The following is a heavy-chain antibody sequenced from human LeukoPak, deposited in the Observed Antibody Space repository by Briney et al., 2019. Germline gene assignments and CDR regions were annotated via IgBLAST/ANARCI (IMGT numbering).Heavy chain of an antibody. Sequence: PGGSLRLSCAASGFTFSSYDIHWVRQATGKGLEWVSAIGTAGDTYYPGSVKGRFTISRENAKNSLYLQMNSLRAGDTAVYYCARDREYYGSGSYRYFDYWGQGTLVTVSS. CDR3: ARDREYYGSGSYRYFDY. V-gene: IGHV3-13*01. D-gene: IGHD3-10*01. CDR2: IGTAGDT. CDR1: GFTFSSYD. J-gene: IGHJ4*02.